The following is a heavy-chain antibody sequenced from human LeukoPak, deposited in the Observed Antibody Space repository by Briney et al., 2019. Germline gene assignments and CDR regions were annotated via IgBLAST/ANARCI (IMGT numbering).Heavy chain of an antibody. CDR1: GFTFSDAW. Sequence: PGGSLRHSCAASGFTFSDAWMNWVRQAPGEGVEWVGRIKSKADGGTIDYAAPVKGRFTISRDDSKNTVYMQMNSLKTEDTAVYYCSYYYDSSGYVDYWGQGTLVTVSS. CDR2: IKSKADGGTI. CDR3: SYYYDSSGYVDY. D-gene: IGHD3-22*01. V-gene: IGHV3-15*01. J-gene: IGHJ4*02.